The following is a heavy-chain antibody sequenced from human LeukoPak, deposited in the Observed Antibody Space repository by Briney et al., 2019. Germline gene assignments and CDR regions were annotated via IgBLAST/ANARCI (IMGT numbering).Heavy chain of an antibody. J-gene: IGHJ4*02. CDR1: GXTFXXYS. CDR2: ISSSSSYI. V-gene: IGHV3-21*01. D-gene: IGHD3-9*01. Sequence: GXLRLSXXXSGXTFXXYSMNWVRQAPGKGLEWVSSISSSSSYIYYADSVKGRFTISRDNAKISLYLQMNSLRAEDTAVYYCARIPPRDSLLLYFDWLLYFDYWGQGTLVTVSS. CDR3: ARIPPRDSLLLYFDWLLYFDY.